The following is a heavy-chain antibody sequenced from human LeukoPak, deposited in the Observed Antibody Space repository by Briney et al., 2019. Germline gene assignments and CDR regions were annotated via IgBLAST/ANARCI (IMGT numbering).Heavy chain of an antibody. J-gene: IGHJ5*02. V-gene: IGHV1-24*01. Sequence: ASVQVSSKVSGYILTELSMHWVRPAPGKGLEWMGGFDPEDGDTIYAQKFQGRVTITEDTSTDTAYMELSSLRSEDTAVYYCARDFAPGIIVGATTDHWFDPWGQGTLVTVSS. CDR1: GYILTELS. CDR2: FDPEDGDT. D-gene: IGHD1-26*01. CDR3: ARDFAPGIIVGATTDHWFDP.